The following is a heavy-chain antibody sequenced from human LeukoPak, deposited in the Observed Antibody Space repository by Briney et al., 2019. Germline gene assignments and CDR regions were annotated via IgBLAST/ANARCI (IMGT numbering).Heavy chain of an antibody. J-gene: IGHJ4*02. V-gene: IGHV1-8*01. Sequence: ASVTVSCKASGYTFTSYDINWVRQATGQGLEWMGWMNPNSGNTGYAQKFQGRVTMTRNTSISTAYMELSSLRSEDTAVYYCTRGVCSGGSCYRRGIIFDYWGQGTLVTVSS. CDR2: MNPNSGNT. CDR1: GYTFTSYD. CDR3: TRGVCSGGSCYRRGIIFDY. D-gene: IGHD2-15*01.